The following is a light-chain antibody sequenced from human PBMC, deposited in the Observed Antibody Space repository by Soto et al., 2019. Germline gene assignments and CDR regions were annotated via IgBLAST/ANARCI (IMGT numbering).Light chain of an antibody. V-gene: IGKV1-17*01. CDR2: AAS. CDR3: LQNNSYPRT. Sequence: DIQMTQSPSSQSASGRVKVIITCLASQNINSYLAWYQQKPGRVPKLLIYAASTLESGVPSRFSGSGSGTEFTLTISSLQPEDFATYYCLQNNSYPRTFGQGTKVDIK. J-gene: IGKJ1*01. CDR1: QNINSY.